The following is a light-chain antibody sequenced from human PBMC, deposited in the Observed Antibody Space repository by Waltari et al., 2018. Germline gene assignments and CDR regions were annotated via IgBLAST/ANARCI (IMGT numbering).Light chain of an antibody. J-gene: IGKJ1*01. CDR2: GAS. Sequence: VLTQSPGTLSLSPGETATLSCRASQSIGRYLVWYQQKSGHAPRLLIYGASTRATGIPDRFSGSGSGTDFSLTISRLEAEDFAVYYCQNHERLPATFGQGTKVEIK. V-gene: IGKV3-20*01. CDR1: QSIGRY. CDR3: QNHERLPAT.